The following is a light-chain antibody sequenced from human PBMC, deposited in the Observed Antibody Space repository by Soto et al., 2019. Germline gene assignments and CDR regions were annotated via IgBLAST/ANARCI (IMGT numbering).Light chain of an antibody. Sequence: EIVMTQSPATLSVSPGERATLSCRASQSVSSNLAWYQQKPVQAPRLRIYDASSRATGVPGRFSGSGSGTDYTLTISRLEPEDFAVYYCQQYGRTFGQGTKVDIK. V-gene: IGKV3-20*01. CDR2: DAS. J-gene: IGKJ1*01. CDR3: QQYGRT. CDR1: QSVSSN.